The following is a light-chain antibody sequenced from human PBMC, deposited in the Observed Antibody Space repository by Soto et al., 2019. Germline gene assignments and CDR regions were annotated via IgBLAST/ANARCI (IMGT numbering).Light chain of an antibody. J-gene: IGLJ3*02. CDR2: EVT. CDR3: SSFVAGNNYWV. V-gene: IGLV2-8*01. CDR1: SSDVGGYGY. Sequence: QSALTQPPSASGSPGRSVTISCTGTSSDVGGYGYVSWFQQHPGKAPKLIIYEVTKRPSGVPDRFSASKSGNTASLTVSGLESEDEADYYCSSFVAGNNYWVFGGGTKVTVL.